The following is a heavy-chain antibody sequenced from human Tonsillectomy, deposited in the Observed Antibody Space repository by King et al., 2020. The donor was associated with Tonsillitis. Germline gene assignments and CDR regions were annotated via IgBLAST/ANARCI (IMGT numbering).Heavy chain of an antibody. D-gene: IGHD2-2*01. Sequence: VQLVESGGGVVQPGRSLRLSCAASGFTFSSYGMHWVRQAPGKGLEWVAVIWYDGSNKYYADSVKGRFTISRDNSKNTRYLQMNSLRAEDTAVYYCARDLVGYCSSTSCHHFDYWGQGTLVTVSS. CDR2: IWYDGSNK. J-gene: IGHJ4*02. V-gene: IGHV3-33*01. CDR1: GFTFSSYG. CDR3: ARDLVGYCSSTSCHHFDY.